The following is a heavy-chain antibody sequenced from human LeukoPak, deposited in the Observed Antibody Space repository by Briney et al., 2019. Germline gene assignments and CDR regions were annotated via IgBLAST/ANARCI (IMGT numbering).Heavy chain of an antibody. V-gene: IGHV4-4*02. J-gene: IGHJ4*02. Sequence: PSETLSLTCAVSGDSISWGTWWSWVRQPPGKGLEWIGEIPHSGGTNYNPSLKSRVTISMDKSKNQFSLKLTSVTAADTAIYYCARAGSYALDYWGQGTLVTVSS. CDR2: IPHSGGT. D-gene: IGHD4-17*01. CDR1: GDSISWGTW. CDR3: ARAGSYALDY.